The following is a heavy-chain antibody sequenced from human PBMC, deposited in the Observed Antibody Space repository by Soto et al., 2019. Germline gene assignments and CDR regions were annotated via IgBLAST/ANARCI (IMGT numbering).Heavy chain of an antibody. CDR1: GFSFSSSK. CDR3: LSGWPVI. Sequence: PGGSLRLSCAASGFSFSSSKMHWVRQAPGKGLEWVSSITSGGTSMYYADSVKGRFTISRDDALNSLSLQMNSLRVEDTAVYYCLSGWPVIWGQGTLVTVS. J-gene: IGHJ4*02. CDR2: ITSGGTSM. V-gene: IGHV3-48*01.